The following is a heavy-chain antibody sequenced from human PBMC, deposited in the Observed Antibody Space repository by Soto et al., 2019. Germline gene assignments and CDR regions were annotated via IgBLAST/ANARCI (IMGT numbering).Heavy chain of an antibody. CDR3: ARDARGIFWSGYYSPRPYYYYGMDV. V-gene: IGHV4-4*02. CDR1: GGSISSSNW. J-gene: IGHJ6*02. D-gene: IGHD3-3*01. Sequence: LSLTCAVSGGSISSSNWWSWVRQPPGKGLEWIGEIYHSGSTNYNPSLKSRVTISVDKSKNQFSLKLSSVTAADTAVYYCARDARGIFWSGYYSPRPYYYYGMDVWGQGTTVTVSS. CDR2: IYHSGST.